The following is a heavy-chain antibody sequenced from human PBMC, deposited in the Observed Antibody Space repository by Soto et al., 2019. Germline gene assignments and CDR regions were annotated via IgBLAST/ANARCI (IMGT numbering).Heavy chain of an antibody. CDR2: INHSGST. Sequence: QVQLQQWGAGLLKPSETLSLTCAVYGGSFSGYYWSWIRQPPGKGLEWIGEINHSGSTNYNPSRKSRVTISVDTSKNQFSLRLSSVTAADAAVYYCARGLRVKPQGRGQWLVHRSWYAYDIWGQGTMVTVSS. J-gene: IGHJ3*02. CDR3: ARGLRVKPQGRGQWLVHRSWYAYDI. CDR1: GGSFSGYY. D-gene: IGHD6-19*01. V-gene: IGHV4-34*01.